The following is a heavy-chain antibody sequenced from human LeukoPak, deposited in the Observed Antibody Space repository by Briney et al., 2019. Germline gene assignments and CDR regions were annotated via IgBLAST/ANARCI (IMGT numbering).Heavy chain of an antibody. V-gene: IGHV3-23*01. J-gene: IGHJ4*02. CDR3: AKAGDDIVVVPAAYFDY. CDR1: GFTFSSYG. Sequence: PGGTLRLSCAASGFTFSSYGMNWVRQAPGKGLEWVSAISGSGGSTYYADSVKGRFTISRDNSKNTLYLQMNSLRAEDTAVYYCAKAGDDIVVVPAAYFDYWGQGTLVTVSS. CDR2: ISGSGGST. D-gene: IGHD2-2*01.